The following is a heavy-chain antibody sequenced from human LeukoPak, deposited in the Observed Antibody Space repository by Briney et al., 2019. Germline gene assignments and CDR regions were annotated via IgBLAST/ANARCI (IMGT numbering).Heavy chain of an antibody. Sequence: PSETLSLTCTVSGGSISSYYWSWIRQPPGMGLEWIGYLYYSGSTNYNPSLKSRVTISVDTSKNQFSLKLSSVTAADTAVYYCAREDGSGSYSYDYWGQGTLVTVSS. J-gene: IGHJ4*02. CDR3: AREDGSGSYSYDY. CDR1: GGSISSYY. D-gene: IGHD3-10*01. V-gene: IGHV4-59*01. CDR2: LYYSGST.